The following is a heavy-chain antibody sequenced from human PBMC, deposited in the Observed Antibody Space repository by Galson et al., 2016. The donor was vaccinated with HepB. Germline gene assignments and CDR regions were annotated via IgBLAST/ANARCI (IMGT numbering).Heavy chain of an antibody. CDR1: GYSFTSHS. V-gene: IGHV1-18*01. Sequence: SVKVSCKASGYSFTSHSISWVRQAPGQGLEWMGYVTTYSGDTYYAPNLQGRVTITTDTSTRTAYMELRSLRSDDTAVYYCARDRDNYGSGSDYWGQGTLVTVSS. J-gene: IGHJ4*02. D-gene: IGHD3-10*01. CDR2: VTTYSGDT. CDR3: ARDRDNYGSGSDY.